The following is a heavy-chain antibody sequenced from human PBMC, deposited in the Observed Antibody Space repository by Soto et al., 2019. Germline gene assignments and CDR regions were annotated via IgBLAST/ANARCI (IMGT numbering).Heavy chain of an antibody. CDR3: GSRNIRGGMDV. D-gene: IGHD3-3*02. CDR1: GGTISSRNYY. J-gene: IGHJ6*02. Sequence: SETLSLTCTVSGGTISSRNYYWGWIRQPPGKGLEWIGSIYYSGSTYYYPSLKSRVTISVDTSKNQFSLKLSSVTAADTAVYYCGSRNIRGGMDVWAQGTTV. V-gene: IGHV4-39*01. CDR2: IYYSGST.